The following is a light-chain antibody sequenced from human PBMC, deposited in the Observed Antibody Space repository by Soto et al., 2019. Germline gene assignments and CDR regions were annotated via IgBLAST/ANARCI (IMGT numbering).Light chain of an antibody. CDR1: QSVSSY. J-gene: IGKJ1*01. CDR3: HLRVIEWT. V-gene: IGKV3-11*01. CDR2: GAS. Sequence: EILLTQSPATLSSSPGERVTLSCRASQSVSSYLAWYQQKPGKAPRLLIYGASNRATGIPARFSGSGSGTDFSLSISSLELKDFAVYYYHLRVIEWTFGRGTRVE.